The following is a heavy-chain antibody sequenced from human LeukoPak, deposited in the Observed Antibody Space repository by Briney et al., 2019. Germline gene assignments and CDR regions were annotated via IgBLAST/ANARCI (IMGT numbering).Heavy chain of an antibody. J-gene: IGHJ4*02. V-gene: IGHV3-23*01. CDR3: AKDCSSTSCYPDY. CDR1: GFTFSSYS. CDR2: ISGGGGST. Sequence: GGSLRLSCAASGFTFSSYSMSWVRQAPGKGMEWVSSISGGGGSTYYADSVKGRFTISRDNAKNTLYLQMNSLRAEDTAVYYCAKDCSSTSCYPDYWGQGTLVTVSS. D-gene: IGHD2-2*01.